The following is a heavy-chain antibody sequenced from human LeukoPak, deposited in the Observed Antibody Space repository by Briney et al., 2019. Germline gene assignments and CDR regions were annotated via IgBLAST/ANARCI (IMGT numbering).Heavy chain of an antibody. CDR2: ISGSGGST. J-gene: IGHJ4*02. CDR3: AQGPGGVDTAMAK. Sequence: PGGFLRLSCAASGFTFSSYAMSWVRQAPGKGLEWVSAISGSGGSTYYADSVKGRFTISRDNSKNTLYLQMNSLRAEDTAVYYCAQGPGGVDTAMAKWGQGTLVTVSS. V-gene: IGHV3-23*01. CDR1: GFTFSSYA. D-gene: IGHD5-18*01.